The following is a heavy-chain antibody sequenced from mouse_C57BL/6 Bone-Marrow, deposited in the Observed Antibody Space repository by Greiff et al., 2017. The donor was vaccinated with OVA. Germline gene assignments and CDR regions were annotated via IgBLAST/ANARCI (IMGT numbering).Heavy chain of an antibody. Sequence: QVQLQQPGAELVKPGASVKLSCKASGYTFTSYWMQWVKQRPGQGLEWIGEIDPSDSYTNYNQKFKGKATLTVDKSSSTAYMQLSSLTSEDSAVYYCARDGDGYYYFDYWGQGTTLTVSS. CDR2: IDPSDSYT. V-gene: IGHV1-50*01. D-gene: IGHD2-3*01. CDR3: ARDGDGYYYFDY. CDR1: GYTFTSYW. J-gene: IGHJ2*01.